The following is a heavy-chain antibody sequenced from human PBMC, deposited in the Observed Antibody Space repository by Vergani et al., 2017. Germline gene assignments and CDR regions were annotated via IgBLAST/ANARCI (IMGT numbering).Heavy chain of an antibody. D-gene: IGHD6-13*01. CDR1: GGSFSGYY. V-gene: IGHV4-34*01. CDR3: ARVSSIAAAA. J-gene: IGHJ5*02. Sequence: QVQLQQWGAGLLKPSETLSLTCAVYGGSFSGYYWSWIRQPPGKGLEGIGEINHSGSTNYNPSLKSRVTISVDTSKNQFSLKLSSVTAADTAVYYCARVSSIAAAAWGQGTLVTVCS. CDR2: INHSGST.